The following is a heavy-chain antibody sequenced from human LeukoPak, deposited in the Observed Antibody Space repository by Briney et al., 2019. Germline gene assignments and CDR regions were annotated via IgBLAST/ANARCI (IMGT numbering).Heavy chain of an antibody. Sequence: PGGSLRLSCVASGFTFSTYEMNWVRQAPGKGLQWVSFISSSGSSIYYADSVKGRFTISRDNAKNTLFLQMNSLTIEDTAFYYCTGQTYYFDSGTSFDYWGQGTLVTVSS. D-gene: IGHD3-10*01. V-gene: IGHV3-48*03. CDR2: ISSSGSSI. J-gene: IGHJ4*02. CDR3: TGQTYYFDSGTSFDY. CDR1: GFTFSTYE.